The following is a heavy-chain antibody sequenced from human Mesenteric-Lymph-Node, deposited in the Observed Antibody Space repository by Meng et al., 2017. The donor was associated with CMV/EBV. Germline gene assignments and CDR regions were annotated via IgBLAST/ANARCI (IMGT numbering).Heavy chain of an antibody. CDR2: ISWNSDTI. CDR3: AKDSSLGNWDFDL. J-gene: IGHJ2*01. V-gene: IGHV3-9*01. Sequence: GGSLRLSCAASGFTFDDYAMHWVRHTPGKGLEWVSGISWNSDTIGYADSVKGRFTIARDNAKNSLYLEMSSLRAQDTGLYFCAKDSSLGNWDFDLWGPGTLVTVSS. CDR1: GFTFDDYA.